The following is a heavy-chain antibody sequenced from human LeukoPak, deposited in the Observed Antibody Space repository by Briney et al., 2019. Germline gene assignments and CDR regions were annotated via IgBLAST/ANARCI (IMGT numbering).Heavy chain of an antibody. V-gene: IGHV1-18*01. Sequence: ASVKVSCKASGYTFTSYGISWVRQAPGQGLEWMGWISAYNGNTNYAQKFLGRVTMTADTSTSTAYMELRSLTSDDTAVYYCARSGRGTYYYFDLWGQGTLVTVSS. CDR2: ISAYNGNT. D-gene: IGHD3-10*01. CDR3: ARSGRGTYYYFDL. CDR1: GYTFTSYG. J-gene: IGHJ4*02.